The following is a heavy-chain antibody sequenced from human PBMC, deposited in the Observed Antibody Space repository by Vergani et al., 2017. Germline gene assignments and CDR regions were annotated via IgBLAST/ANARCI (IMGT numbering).Heavy chain of an antibody. CDR1: GFTFSGSA. CDR2: IRSKANSYAT. D-gene: IGHD6-19*01. CDR3: TRHGPSGWYGPPDY. V-gene: IGHV3-73*02. J-gene: IGHJ4*02. Sequence: EVQLVESGGGLVQPGGSLKLSCAASGFTFSGSAMHWVHQASGKGLEWVGRIRSKANSYATAYAASVKGRFTISRDDSKNTAYLQMNSLKTEDTAVYYCTRHGPSGWYGPPDYWGQGTLVTVSS.